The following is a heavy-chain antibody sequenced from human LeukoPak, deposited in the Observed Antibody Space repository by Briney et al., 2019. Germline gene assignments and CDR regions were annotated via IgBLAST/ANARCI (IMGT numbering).Heavy chain of an antibody. D-gene: IGHD4-17*01. V-gene: IGHV3-23*01. CDR2: ISGSGGST. J-gene: IGHJ4*02. CDR3: AKDHYPSPPYGEERGTDY. CDR1: GFTFSSYA. Sequence: GGSLRLSCAASGFTFSSYAMSWVRQAPGKGLEWVSAISGSGGSTYYADSVKGRFTISRDNSKNTLYLQMNSLRAEDTAVYYCAKDHYPSPPYGEERGTDYWGQGTLVTVSS.